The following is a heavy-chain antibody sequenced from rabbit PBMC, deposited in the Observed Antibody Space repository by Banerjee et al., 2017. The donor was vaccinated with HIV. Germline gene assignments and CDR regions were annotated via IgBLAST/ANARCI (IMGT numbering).Heavy chain of an antibody. CDR3: ARDGASGYNFNL. Sequence: QQQLEESGGGLVKPGGTLTLTCKASGFSFNNKYVMCWVRQAPGKGLEWIGCINTSSGNAVYASWAKGRFTISKTSSTTVTLQMTSLTAADTATYFCARDGASGYNFNLWGQGTLVTVS. J-gene: IGHJ4*01. D-gene: IGHD1-1*01. CDR2: INTSSGNA. CDR1: GFSFNNKYV. V-gene: IGHV1S45*01.